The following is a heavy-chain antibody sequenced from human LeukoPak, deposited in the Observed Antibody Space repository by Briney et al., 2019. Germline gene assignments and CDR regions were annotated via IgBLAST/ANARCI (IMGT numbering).Heavy chain of an antibody. Sequence: APVKVSCKASGYTLTGYYMHWVRQAPGQGLEWMGWINPNSGGTNYAQKFQGRVTMTRDTSISTDYMELSSLTSDDTAVYYCARDGDGRINFDYWGQGTLVTVSS. V-gene: IGHV1-2*02. CDR3: ARDGDGRINFDY. J-gene: IGHJ4*02. CDR1: GYTLTGYY. CDR2: INPNSGGT. D-gene: IGHD3-10*01.